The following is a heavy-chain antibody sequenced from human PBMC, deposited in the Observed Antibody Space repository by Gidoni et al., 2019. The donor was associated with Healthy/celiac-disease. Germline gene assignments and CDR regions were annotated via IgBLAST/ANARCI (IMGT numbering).Heavy chain of an antibody. CDR2: YN. Sequence: YNDYAVSVKSRITINPDTSKNQFSLQLNSVTPEDTAVYYCARGGESSGWYSPPYYFDYWGQGTLVTVSS. CDR3: ARGGESSGWYSPPYYFDY. J-gene: IGHJ4*02. D-gene: IGHD6-19*01. V-gene: IGHV6-1*01.